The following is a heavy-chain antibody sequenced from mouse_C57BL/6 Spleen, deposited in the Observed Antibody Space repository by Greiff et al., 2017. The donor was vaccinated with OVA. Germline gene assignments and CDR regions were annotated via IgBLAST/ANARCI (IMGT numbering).Heavy chain of an antibody. Sequence: VQLQQSGPELVKPGASVKISCKASGYSFTSYYIHWVKQRPGQGLEWIGWIYPGSGNTKYNEKFKGKATLTADTSSSTAYMQLSSLTSEDSAVYYWARAEGYDYDGTFYYAMDYWGQGTSVTVSS. V-gene: IGHV1-66*01. J-gene: IGHJ4*01. CDR2: IYPGSGNT. CDR1: GYSFTSYY. D-gene: IGHD2-4*01. CDR3: ARAEGYDYDGTFYYAMDY.